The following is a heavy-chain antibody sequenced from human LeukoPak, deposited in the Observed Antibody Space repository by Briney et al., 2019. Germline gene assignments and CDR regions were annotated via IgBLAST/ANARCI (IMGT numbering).Heavy chain of an antibody. Sequence: GGSLRLSCAGSGFTFNDYDMNWVRQAPGKGPEWVSYISRSGAYTYYTDSVKGRFTISRDNAKNSLYLQMNSLRAEDTAVYYCAPSVGGWEPPRDAFDIWGQGTMVTVSS. CDR2: ISRSGAYT. V-gene: IGHV3-11*06. CDR3: APSVGGWEPPRDAFDI. J-gene: IGHJ3*02. D-gene: IGHD1-26*01. CDR1: GFTFNDYD.